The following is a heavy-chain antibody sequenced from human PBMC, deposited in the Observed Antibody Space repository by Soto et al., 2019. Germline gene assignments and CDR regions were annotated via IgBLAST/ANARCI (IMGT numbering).Heavy chain of an antibody. CDR3: ARRGYYDSSGYLSLDY. Sequence: SETLSLTCTVSGGSVSSGSYYWSWIRQPPGKGLEWIGYIYYSGSTNYNPSLKSRVTISVDTSKNQFSLKLSSVTAADTAVYYCARRGYYDSSGYLSLDYWGQGPLVTVSS. CDR1: GGSVSSGSYY. CDR2: IYYSGST. J-gene: IGHJ4*02. V-gene: IGHV4-61*01. D-gene: IGHD3-22*01.